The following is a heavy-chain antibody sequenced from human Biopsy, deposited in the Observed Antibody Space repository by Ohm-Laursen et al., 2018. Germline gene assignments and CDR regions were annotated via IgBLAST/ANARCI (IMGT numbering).Heavy chain of an antibody. V-gene: IGHV1-46*01. CDR1: GYSFTKYY. Sequence: ASVKVSCKASGYSFTKYYINWVRQAPGQGLEWMGIINPTGGTTSYAEKFQGRVTLTRDTSTGTVYLELNSLIYEDTALYYCARDETGSSVFGPYYYGMDVWGQGIAVTVS. J-gene: IGHJ6*02. CDR3: ARDETGSSVFGPYYYGMDV. CDR2: INPTGGTT. D-gene: IGHD3-9*01.